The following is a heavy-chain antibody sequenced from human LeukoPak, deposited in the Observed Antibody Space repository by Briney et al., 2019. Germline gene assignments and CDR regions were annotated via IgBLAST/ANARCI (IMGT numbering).Heavy chain of an antibody. CDR1: GFSFNNFG. D-gene: IGHD3-22*01. CDR3: AKSSYYDSSGFHREYYFDY. V-gene: IGHV3-23*01. Sequence: GSLRLSCVASGFSFNNFGMSWVRQAPGKGLEWVSSISGTGGSTHYADSVKGRFTISRDNSKNTLYLQMNSLRAGDTAVYYCAKSSYYDSSGFHREYYFDYWGQGTLVPVSS. J-gene: IGHJ4*02. CDR2: ISGTGGST.